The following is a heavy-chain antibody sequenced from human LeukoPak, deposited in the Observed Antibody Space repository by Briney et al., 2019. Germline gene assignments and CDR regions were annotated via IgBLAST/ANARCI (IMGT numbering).Heavy chain of an antibody. J-gene: IGHJ4*02. Sequence: TSETLSLTCTVSGGSISSYYWSWIRQPPGKGLEWIGYIYYSGSTNYNPSLKSRVAISVDTSKNQFSLKLSSVTAADTAVYYCARRGQQLVLDYWGQGTLVTVSS. D-gene: IGHD6-13*01. V-gene: IGHV4-59*08. CDR2: IYYSGST. CDR3: ARRGQQLVLDY. CDR1: GGSISSYY.